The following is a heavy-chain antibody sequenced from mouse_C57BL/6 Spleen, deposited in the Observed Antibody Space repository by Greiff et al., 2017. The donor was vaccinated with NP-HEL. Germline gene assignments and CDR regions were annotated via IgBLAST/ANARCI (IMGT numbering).Heavy chain of an antibody. D-gene: IGHD2-4*01. CDR3: ARGRVDYPTIYAMDY. CDR2: IYPRDGST. Sequence: VHLVESDAELVKPGASVKISCKVSGYTFTDHTIHWMKQRPEQGLEWIGYIYPRDGSTKYNEKFKGKATLTADKSSSTAYMQLNSLTSEDSAVYFCARGRVDYPTIYAMDYWGQGTSVTVSS. V-gene: IGHV1-78*01. CDR1: GYTFTDHT. J-gene: IGHJ4*01.